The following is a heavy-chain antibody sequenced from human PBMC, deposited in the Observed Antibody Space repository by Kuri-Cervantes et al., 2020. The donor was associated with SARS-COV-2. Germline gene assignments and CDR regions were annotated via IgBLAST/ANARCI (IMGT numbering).Heavy chain of an antibody. Sequence: GASLKISCTASGFDFKIYAMSWVRQAPGKGLEWVSSIYGSGERTYYADSVKCRFTVSRDNLRNTLYLEMNSLRAEDTALYFCAKDGYNWGDYFDYWGQGTLVTVSS. D-gene: IGHD1-1*01. V-gene: IGHV3-23*01. CDR3: AKDGYNWGDYFDY. J-gene: IGHJ4*02. CDR2: IYGSGERT. CDR1: GFDFKIYA.